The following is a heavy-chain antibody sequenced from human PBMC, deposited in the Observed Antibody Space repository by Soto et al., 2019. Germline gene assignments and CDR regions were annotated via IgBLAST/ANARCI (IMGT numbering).Heavy chain of an antibody. D-gene: IGHD2-21*01. V-gene: IGHV4-31*03. CDR1: GAAPNSGNYY. CDR3: ARLRVAPNRCRWFDP. Sequence: LSLTCSVSGAAPNSGNYYWSWIRQVPGKGLGWIGHISGSGAVDYKQSFRCRITNSDDTSERELCLCLSLVTGADTSAYYCARLRVAPNRCRWFDPWGQGTLVSVSS. CDR2: ISGSGAV. J-gene: IGHJ5*02.